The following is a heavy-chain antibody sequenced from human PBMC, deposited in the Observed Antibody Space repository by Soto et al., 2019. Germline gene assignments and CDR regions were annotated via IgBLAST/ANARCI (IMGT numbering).Heavy chain of an antibody. D-gene: IGHD2-21*01. Sequence: GGSLRLSCVASGFTFSDHYMTWIRQAPGKGLEWLSYISTSSSYTNYADSVKGRFTISRDNAMNSLYLQMNSLRAEDTAVYYCARGNVVPLDYWGQGTLVTVSS. CDR3: ARGNVVPLDY. CDR1: GFTFSDHY. CDR2: ISTSSSYT. V-gene: IGHV3-11*05. J-gene: IGHJ4*02.